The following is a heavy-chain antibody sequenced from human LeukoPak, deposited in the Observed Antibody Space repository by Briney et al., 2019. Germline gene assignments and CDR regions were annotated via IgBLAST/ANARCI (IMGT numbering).Heavy chain of an antibody. D-gene: IGHD1-1*01. CDR1: GFTFSSYG. J-gene: IGHJ4*02. Sequence: GRSLRPSYAASGFTFSSYGMHWLRQAPGKGLEWVAVIGYDGSNKYYADSVKGRFTISRDNSKNTLYLQMNSLRVEDTAVYYCARGQEGNVGYPEGYWRRGTLVTVSS. V-gene: IGHV3-33*01. CDR3: ARGQEGNVGYPEGY. CDR2: IGYDGSNK.